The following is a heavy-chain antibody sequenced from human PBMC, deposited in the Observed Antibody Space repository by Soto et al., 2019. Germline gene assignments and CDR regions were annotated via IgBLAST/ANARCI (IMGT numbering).Heavy chain of an antibody. D-gene: IGHD6-13*01. CDR2: INHSGST. CDR1: GGSFSGYY. V-gene: IGHV4-34*01. CDR3: ARVAIMAAAGTYYYYYYGMDV. Sequence: SSGTLSLTCAVYGGSFSGYYWSWIRQPPGKGLEWIGEINHSGSTNYNPSLKSRVTISVDTSKNQFSLKLSSVTAADTAVYYCARVAIMAAAGTYYYYYYGMDVWGQRTTVTVSS. J-gene: IGHJ6*02.